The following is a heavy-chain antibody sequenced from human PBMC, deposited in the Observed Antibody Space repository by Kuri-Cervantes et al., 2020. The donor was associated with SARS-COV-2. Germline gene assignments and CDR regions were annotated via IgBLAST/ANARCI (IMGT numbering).Heavy chain of an antibody. CDR2: IYYSGST. D-gene: IGHD3-3*01. J-gene: IGHJ4*02. CDR3: ARHQSGYFDC. CDR1: GGSISSSSYY. V-gene: IGHV4-39*01. Sequence: SETLSLTCTVPGGSISSSSYYWGWIRQPPGKGLEWIGSIYYSGSTYYNPSLKSRVTISVDTSKNQFSLKLSSVTAADTAVYYCARHQSGYFDCWGQGTLVTVSS.